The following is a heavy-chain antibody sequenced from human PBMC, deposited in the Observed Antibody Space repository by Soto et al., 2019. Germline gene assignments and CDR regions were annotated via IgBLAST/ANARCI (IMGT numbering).Heavy chain of an antibody. V-gene: IGHV1-69*12. Sequence: QVQLVQSGAEVKKPGSSVKGYCKASGGTFSSYDISWVRQAPGQGLEWMGWIIPIFGTANYAQTFQGRVTITADASTSTAHMYLSSLRSEATAVYSCATPQHKAAAGAFDYWGHGTLVAVSS. D-gene: IGHD6-13*01. CDR3: ATPQHKAAAGAFDY. CDR2: IIPIFGTA. J-gene: IGHJ4*01. CDR1: GGTFSSYD.